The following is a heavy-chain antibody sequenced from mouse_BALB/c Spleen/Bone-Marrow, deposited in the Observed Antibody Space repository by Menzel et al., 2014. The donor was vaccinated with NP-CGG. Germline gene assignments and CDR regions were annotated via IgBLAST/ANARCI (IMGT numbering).Heavy chain of an antibody. D-gene: IGHD1-1*01. Sequence: VQLQESGAEPVKPGASVKLSCKASGYTFTDYIIRWIKQRSGQGLEWIGWFYPGSGNIKYNEKFKDKATLTADKSSSTVYMELSRLTSEDSAVYFCTRHFYGSSYFDYWGQGTTLTVSS. CDR1: GYTFTDYI. CDR3: TRHFYGSSYFDY. J-gene: IGHJ2*01. V-gene: IGHV1-62-2*01. CDR2: FYPGSGNI.